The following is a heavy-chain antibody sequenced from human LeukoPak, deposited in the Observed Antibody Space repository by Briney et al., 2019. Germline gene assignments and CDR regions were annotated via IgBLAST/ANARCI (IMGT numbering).Heavy chain of an antibody. CDR3: AREVTSSSSFDS. Sequence: GGSLRLSCAASGFPFSRYSMNWVRQAPGKGLEWISSITSSSGYIHYADSVKGRFTISRDNAKNSLYLQMNSLRAEDTAVYYCAREVTSSSSFDSWGQGTLVTVSS. V-gene: IGHV3-21*01. CDR2: ITSSSGYI. CDR1: GFPFSRYS. D-gene: IGHD6-6*01. J-gene: IGHJ4*02.